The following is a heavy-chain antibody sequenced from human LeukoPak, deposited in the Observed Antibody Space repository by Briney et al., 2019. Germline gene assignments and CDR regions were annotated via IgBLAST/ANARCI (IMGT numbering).Heavy chain of an antibody. CDR1: GGSFSGYY. CDR3: ARVGRGPVVVTAIDY. J-gene: IGHJ4*02. D-gene: IGHD2-21*02. V-gene: IGHV4-34*01. Sequence: SETLSLTCAVYGGSFSGYYWSWIRQLPGKGLEWIGEINHSGSTSYNPSLKSRVTISVDTSKNQFSLKLSSVIAADTAVYYCARVGRGPVVVTAIDYWGQGTLVTVSS. CDR2: INHSGST.